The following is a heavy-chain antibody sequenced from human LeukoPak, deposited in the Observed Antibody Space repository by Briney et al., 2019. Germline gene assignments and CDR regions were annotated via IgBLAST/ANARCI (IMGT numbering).Heavy chain of an antibody. CDR3: ASQRCSNSDFDY. CDR2: IYYSGST. D-gene: IGHD4-11*01. Sequence: SETLSLTCTVSGGSISSSSYYWGWIRQPPGKGLEWIGSIYYSGSTYYNPSLKSRVTISVDTSKNQFSLKLSSVTAADTAVYYCASQRCSNSDFDYWGQGTLVTVSS. J-gene: IGHJ4*02. CDR1: GGSISSSSYY. V-gene: IGHV4-39*01.